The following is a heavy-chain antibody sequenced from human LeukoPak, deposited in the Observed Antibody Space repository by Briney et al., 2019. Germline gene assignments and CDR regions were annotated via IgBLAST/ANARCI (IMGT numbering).Heavy chain of an antibody. D-gene: IGHD6-6*01. Sequence: GASVKVSCKASGYTFTGYYMHWVRQAPGQGLEGMGWINPNSGGTNYAQKFQGRVTMTRDTSISTAYMELSRLRSDDTAVYYCARHLVAARDLNGTYYNYNPRDGAGK. CDR3: ARHLVAARDLNGTYYNYNPRDG. CDR1: GYTFTGYY. V-gene: IGHV1-2*02. CDR2: INPNSGGT. J-gene: IGHJ6*03.